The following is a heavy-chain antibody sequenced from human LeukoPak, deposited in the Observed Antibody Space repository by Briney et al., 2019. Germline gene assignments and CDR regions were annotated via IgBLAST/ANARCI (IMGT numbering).Heavy chain of an antibody. CDR2: IYTSGST. D-gene: IGHD6-6*01. J-gene: IGHJ3*02. CDR1: GGSISSGSYY. CDR3: ARDQEEQLVHAFDI. V-gene: IGHV4-61*02. Sequence: SQTLSLTCTVSGGSISSGSYYWSWIRQPAGKGLEWIGRIYTSGSTNYNPSLKSRVTISVDTSKNQFSLKLSSVTAADTAVYYCARDQEEQLVHAFDIWGQGTMVTVSS.